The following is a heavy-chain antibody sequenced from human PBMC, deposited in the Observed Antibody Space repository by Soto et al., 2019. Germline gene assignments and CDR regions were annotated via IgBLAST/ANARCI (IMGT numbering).Heavy chain of an antibody. CDR1: GFIFENFG. V-gene: IGHV3-23*01. D-gene: IGHD1-26*01. CDR2: ISGSGFKK. J-gene: IGHJ5*02. Sequence: GASLSLSCAASGFIFENFGMSWVRQAPGKGREWISSISGSGFKKYYADSVKGRFTISRDNSKSTVYLELNNLSAEDTAVYHCAKNQGVELVPLATVDWFDPWGQGSVVTVSS. CDR3: AKNQGVELVPLATVDWFDP.